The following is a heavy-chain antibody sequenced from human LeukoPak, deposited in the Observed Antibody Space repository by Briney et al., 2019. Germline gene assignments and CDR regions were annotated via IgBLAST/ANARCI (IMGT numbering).Heavy chain of an antibody. CDR1: GFTFSSYA. Sequence: PGGSLRLSCAASGFTFSSYAMSWVRQAPGKGLEWVSAISGSGGSTYYADSVKGRFTISRDNSKNTLYLQMNSLRAEDTAVYYCAKVGNQYYYDGSGYYFDYWGQGTLVTVSS. D-gene: IGHD3-22*01. V-gene: IGHV3-23*01. CDR3: AKVGNQYYYDGSGYYFDY. J-gene: IGHJ4*02. CDR2: ISGSGGST.